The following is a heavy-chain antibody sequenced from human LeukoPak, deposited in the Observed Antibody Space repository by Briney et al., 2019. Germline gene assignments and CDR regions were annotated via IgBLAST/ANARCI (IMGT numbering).Heavy chain of an antibody. V-gene: IGHV4-39*01. Sequence: PSETLSLTCTVSSGSIGSSSNYWGWIRQAPGKGLEWIGNVYYSGSTFYNPPLKSRVTISVDTSENQFSLKLRSVTAADTAIYYCARASFNVVFGNWFDPWGQGTLVTVSS. CDR1: SGSIGSSSNY. CDR2: VYYSGST. CDR3: ARASFNVVFGNWFDP. D-gene: IGHD2-8*01. J-gene: IGHJ5*02.